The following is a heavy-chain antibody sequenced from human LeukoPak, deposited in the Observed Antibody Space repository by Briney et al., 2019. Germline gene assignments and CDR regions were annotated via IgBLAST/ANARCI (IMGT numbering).Heavy chain of an antibody. CDR3: ARVRGLYSSSSELCY. Sequence: ASVKVSCKASGYTFSGHYLHWVRQAPGQRLEWMGWINAGNGNTKYSQKFQGRVTITRDTSASTAYMELSSLRSEDTAVYYCARVRGLYSSSSELCYWGQGTLVTVSS. CDR2: INAGNGNT. CDR1: GYTFSGHY. D-gene: IGHD6-6*01. J-gene: IGHJ4*02. V-gene: IGHV1-3*01.